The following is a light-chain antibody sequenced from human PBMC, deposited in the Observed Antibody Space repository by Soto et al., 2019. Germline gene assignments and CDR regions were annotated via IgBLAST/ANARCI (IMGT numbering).Light chain of an antibody. CDR1: QSVSSY. J-gene: IGKJ5*01. CDR3: QQRSNWHSAIT. Sequence: EIVLTQSPATLSLSPGERATLSCRASQSVSSYLAWYQQKPGQAPRLLIYDASNRATGIPARFSGSGSGTDFTLTISSLEPEDFAVYYCQQRSNWHSAITFGQGTRLEIK. V-gene: IGKV3-11*01. CDR2: DAS.